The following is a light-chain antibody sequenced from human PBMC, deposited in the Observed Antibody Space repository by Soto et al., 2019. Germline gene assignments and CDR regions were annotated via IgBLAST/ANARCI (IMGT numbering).Light chain of an antibody. CDR2: GAS. CDR1: QSVSSN. Sequence: EIVMTQSPATLSVSPGERATLSCRASQSVSSNLAWYQQKPGQAPRLLIYGASTRATGIPARFSGSGSGTEFTLTISSLQSEDFAVYYCQQRHSWPYTFGQGTKLEMK. V-gene: IGKV3-15*01. J-gene: IGKJ2*01. CDR3: QQRHSWPYT.